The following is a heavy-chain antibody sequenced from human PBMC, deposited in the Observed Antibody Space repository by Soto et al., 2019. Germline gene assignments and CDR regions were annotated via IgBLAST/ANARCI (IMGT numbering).Heavy chain of an antibody. CDR2: IYPGDSDT. D-gene: IGHD3-22*01. CDR3: ARGIYDSSGYYYVYNAFDI. V-gene: IGHV5-51*01. Sequence: GESLKISCKGSGYSFTSYWIGWVRQMPGKGPEWMGIIYPGDSDTRYSPSFQGQVTISADKSISTAYLQWSSLKASDTAMYYCARGIYDSSGYYYVYNAFDIWGQGTMVTVSS. J-gene: IGHJ3*02. CDR1: GYSFTSYW.